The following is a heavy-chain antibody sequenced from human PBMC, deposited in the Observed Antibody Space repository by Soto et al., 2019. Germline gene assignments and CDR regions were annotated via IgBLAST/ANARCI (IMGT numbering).Heavy chain of an antibody. D-gene: IGHD3-10*01. J-gene: IGHJ6*02. CDR2: IWYDGSNK. CDR3: ARDTARAMVRIYYGMDV. CDR1: GFTFSSYG. Sequence: QVQLVESGGGVVQPGRSLRLSCAASGFTFSSYGMHWVRQAPGKGLEWVAVIWYDGSNKYYADSVKGRFTISRDNSKNXLYLQMNSLRAEDTAVYYCARDTARAMVRIYYGMDVWGQGTTVTVSS. V-gene: IGHV3-33*01.